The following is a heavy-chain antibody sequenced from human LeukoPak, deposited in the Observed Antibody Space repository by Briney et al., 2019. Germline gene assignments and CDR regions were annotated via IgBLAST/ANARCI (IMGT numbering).Heavy chain of an antibody. CDR2: IASHGGSA. J-gene: IGHJ3*02. CDR1: GFTFSSYG. V-gene: IGHV3-64D*09. D-gene: IGHD6-19*01. Sequence: GGSLRLSCSASGFTFSSYGIHWVRQAPGKGLEYVSTIASHGGSAYYADSAKGRLTISRDNSKNTLYLQMSSLRPEDTAVYYCVKVWRQWLVSGAFDIWGQGTLVTVSS. CDR3: VKVWRQWLVSGAFDI.